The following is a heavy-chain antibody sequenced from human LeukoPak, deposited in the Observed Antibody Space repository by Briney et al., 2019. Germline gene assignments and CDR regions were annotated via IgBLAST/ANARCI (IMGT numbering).Heavy chain of an antibody. D-gene: IGHD3-10*01. CDR1: GGSFSGYY. CDR3: ASSRAGYYYGSTRPLD. V-gene: IGHV4-34*01. J-gene: IGHJ4*02. Sequence: SETLSLTCAVYGGSFSGYYWSWIRQPPGKGLEWIGEINHSGSTNYNPSLKSRVTISVDTSKNQSSLKLSSVTAADTAVYYCASSRAGYYYGSTRPLDWGQGTLVTVSS. CDR2: INHSGST.